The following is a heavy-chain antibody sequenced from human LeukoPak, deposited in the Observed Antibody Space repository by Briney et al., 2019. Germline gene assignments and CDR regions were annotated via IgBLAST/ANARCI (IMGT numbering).Heavy chain of an antibody. CDR2: ISYDGSNK. CDR3: AKDLGPGYCSGGSCFPGDY. J-gene: IGHJ4*02. D-gene: IGHD2-15*01. V-gene: IGHV3-30*18. CDR1: GFTFSSYG. Sequence: PGGSLRLSCAASGFTFSSYGMHWVRQAPGKGLEWVAVISYDGSNKYYADSVKGRFTISRDNSKNTLYLQMNSLRAEDTAVYYCAKDLGPGYCSGGSCFPGDYWGQGTLVTVSS.